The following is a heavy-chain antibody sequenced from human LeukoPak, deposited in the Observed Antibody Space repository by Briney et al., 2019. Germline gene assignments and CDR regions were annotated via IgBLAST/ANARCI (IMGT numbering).Heavy chain of an antibody. CDR1: GFSFTDYF. CDR3: VREGTSRYADY. Sequence: GGSLRLSCAVSGFSFTDYFVAWIRQAPGQGLEWISYITGTGNTKSYADSVKGRFTISRDNAKHSVFLQMDSLRVEDTAVYYCVREGTSRYADYWGQGTLVTVSS. V-gene: IGHV3-11*01. CDR2: ITGTGNTK. D-gene: IGHD6-13*01. J-gene: IGHJ4*02.